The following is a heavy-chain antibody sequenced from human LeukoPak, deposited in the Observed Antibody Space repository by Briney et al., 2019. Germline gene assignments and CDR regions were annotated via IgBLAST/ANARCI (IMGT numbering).Heavy chain of an antibody. J-gene: IGHJ4*02. D-gene: IGHD2-2*01. V-gene: IGHV3-30*18. Sequence: AGVSLRLSCSASAFTFSNYGMHWVRQAPGNGLEWVAVISYDGSNKYYADSGKGRFTHSRDKSTNTLYLQMNSLRAEDTAVYYCAKGQPSADYWGQGTLVTVSS. CDR2: ISYDGSNK. CDR3: AKGQPSADY. CDR1: AFTFSNYG.